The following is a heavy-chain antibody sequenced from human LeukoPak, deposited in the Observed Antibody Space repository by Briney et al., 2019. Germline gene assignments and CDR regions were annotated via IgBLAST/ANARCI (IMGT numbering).Heavy chain of an antibody. D-gene: IGHD2-2*01. CDR1: GSTFSSYA. V-gene: IGHV1-69*10. CDR2: IMPILGIA. CDR3: ARDPGWMGDPAVVVPAAMRGKENYFDY. J-gene: IGHJ4*02. Sequence: SVKVSCKASGSTFSSYAISWVRQAPGQGLEWMGGIMPILGIANYAQKFQGRVTITADKSTSTAYMELSSLRSEDTAVYYCARDPGWMGDPAVVVPAAMRGKENYFDYWGQGTLVTVSS.